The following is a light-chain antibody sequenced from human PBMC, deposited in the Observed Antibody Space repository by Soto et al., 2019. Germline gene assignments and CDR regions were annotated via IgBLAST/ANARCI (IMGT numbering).Light chain of an antibody. J-gene: IGLJ1*01. Sequence: HSELTQAPSASGIPGQRGTISCSGGSSNIGTNAVNWYQQLPGTAPKLLIYNNNQRPSGVPDRFSGSKSGTSASLAISGLQSEDEADYYCAAWDDSLNGYVFGTGTKSPS. CDR3: AAWDDSLNGYV. V-gene: IGLV1-44*01. CDR2: NNN. CDR1: SSNIGTNA.